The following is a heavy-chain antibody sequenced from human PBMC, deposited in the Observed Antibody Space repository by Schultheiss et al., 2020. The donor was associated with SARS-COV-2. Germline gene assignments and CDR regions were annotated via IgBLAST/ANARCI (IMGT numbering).Heavy chain of an antibody. J-gene: IGHJ5*02. CDR1: GGSFSGYY. CDR2: VNHARDT. Sequence: SETLSLTCAVYGGSFSGYYWSWIRQPPGRGLEWIGEVNHARDTNYNPSLQSRVTISVDTSKNQFSLKLSSVTAADTAVYYCARVITIFGVTNRFDPWGQGTLVTVSS. V-gene: IGHV4-34*01. CDR3: ARVITIFGVTNRFDP. D-gene: IGHD3-3*01.